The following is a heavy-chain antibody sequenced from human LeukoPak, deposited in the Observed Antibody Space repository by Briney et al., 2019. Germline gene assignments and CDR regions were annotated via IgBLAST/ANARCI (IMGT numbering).Heavy chain of an antibody. CDR3: AKGGKGYCSSTSCYRDPYYYYYYMDV. D-gene: IGHD2-2*02. CDR2: ISYDGSNK. Sequence: GGSLRLSCAASGFTFSSYAMHWVRQAPGKGLEWVAVISYDGSNKYYADSVKGRFTISRDNSKNTLYLQMNSLRAEDTAVYYCAKGGKGYCSSTSCYRDPYYYYYYMDVWGKGTTVTVSS. CDR1: GFTFSSYA. J-gene: IGHJ6*03. V-gene: IGHV3-30-3*01.